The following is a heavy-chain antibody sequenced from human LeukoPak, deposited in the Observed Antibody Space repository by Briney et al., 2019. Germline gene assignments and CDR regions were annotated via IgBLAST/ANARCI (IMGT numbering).Heavy chain of an antibody. V-gene: IGHV3-23*01. CDR2: ISDTGRRT. CDR1: GFTFSDYA. CDR3: ARHDSFIPY. Sequence: GGSLRLSCAASGFTFSDYAMSWVRQAAGKGLEWVSGISDTGRRTYYTDSVKGRFTISRDDSKKRVYLQMKTLTAEDTAIYFCARHDSFIPYWGQGTLVTVSS. D-gene: IGHD5-18*01. J-gene: IGHJ4*02.